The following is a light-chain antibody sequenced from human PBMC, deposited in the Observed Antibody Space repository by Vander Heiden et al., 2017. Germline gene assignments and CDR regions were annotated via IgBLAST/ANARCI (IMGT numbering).Light chain of an antibody. Sequence: QSAPTHPASVSGSPVQSITISCTGTSSDLGGYQYVTWYQQHPGKAPKLIIYDVSYRPSGVSTRFSGSKSGNTASLTISGLRAEDEADYYCNSFTSSATWVFGGGTKLTVL. CDR2: DVS. J-gene: IGLJ3*02. V-gene: IGLV2-14*03. CDR3: NSFTSSATWV. CDR1: SSDLGGYQY.